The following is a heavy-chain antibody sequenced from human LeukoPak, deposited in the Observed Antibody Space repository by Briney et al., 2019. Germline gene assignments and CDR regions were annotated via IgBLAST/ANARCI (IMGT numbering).Heavy chain of an antibody. V-gene: IGHV3-21*04. CDR1: GFTFRSYV. J-gene: IGHJ4*02. CDR2: ISSSSSYI. Sequence: KTGGSLRLSCAASGFTFRSYVMSWVRQAPGKGLEWVSSISSSSSYIYYADSVKGRFTISRDNAKNSLYLQMNSLRAEDTAVYYCAKVTYGSGTYGAFDYWGQGTLVTVSS. CDR3: AKVTYGSGTYGAFDY. D-gene: IGHD3-10*01.